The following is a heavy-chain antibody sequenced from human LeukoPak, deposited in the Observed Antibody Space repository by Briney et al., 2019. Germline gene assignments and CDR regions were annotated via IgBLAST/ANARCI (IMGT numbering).Heavy chain of an antibody. CDR3: ARGATVMLSY. CDR1: GFSFSSYW. Sequence: GGSLRLSCAASGFSFSSYWMSWVRQAPGKGLEWVASIKEDGSEKYYVDSVKGRFTISRDNAKNSLYLQMNSLRAEDTAVYYCARGATVMLSYWGQGTLVTASS. V-gene: IGHV3-7*04. CDR2: IKEDGSEK. J-gene: IGHJ4*02. D-gene: IGHD3-16*01.